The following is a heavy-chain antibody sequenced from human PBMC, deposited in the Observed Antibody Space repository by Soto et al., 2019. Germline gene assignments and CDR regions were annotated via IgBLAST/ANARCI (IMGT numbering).Heavy chain of an antibody. CDR3: ATDGVTYYDILNGYCIPYYFDY. D-gene: IGHD3-9*01. V-gene: IGHV1-18*04. J-gene: IGHJ4*02. CDR1: GYTFTSYG. CDR2: ISAYNGNT. Sequence: ASVKVSCKASGYTFTSYGISWVRQAPGQGLEWMGWISAYNGNTNYAQKLQGRVTMTTDTSTSTAYMELRSLRSDDTAVYYCATDGVTYYDILNGYCIPYYFDYWGQGTLVTVSS.